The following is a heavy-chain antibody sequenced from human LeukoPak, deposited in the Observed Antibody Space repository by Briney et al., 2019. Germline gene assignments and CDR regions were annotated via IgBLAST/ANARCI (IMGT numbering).Heavy chain of an antibody. V-gene: IGHV1-69*13. CDR1: GYTFTSYA. CDR3: ARGNYDFWSGYFSTPFDY. CDR2: IIPIFGTA. D-gene: IGHD3-3*01. J-gene: IGHJ4*02. Sequence: SVKVSCKASGYTFTSYAISWVRQAPGQGLEWMGGIIPIFGTANYAQKFQGRVTITADESTSTAYMELSSLRSEDTAVYYCARGNYDFWSGYFSTPFDYWGQGTLVTVSS.